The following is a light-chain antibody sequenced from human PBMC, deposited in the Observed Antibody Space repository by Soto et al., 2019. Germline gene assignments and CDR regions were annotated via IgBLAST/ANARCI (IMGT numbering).Light chain of an antibody. V-gene: IGKV3-15*01. Sequence: EMVVTQSPATLPVSPGERATLSCRASQDVSSNLAWYQQKPGQAPSLLIYGASTRATGTPARFSGSGSGTEFTLTISSLQSEDYAVYFCQQYIRWPLTFGGGTKVEI. J-gene: IGKJ4*01. CDR2: GAS. CDR3: QQYIRWPLT. CDR1: QDVSSN.